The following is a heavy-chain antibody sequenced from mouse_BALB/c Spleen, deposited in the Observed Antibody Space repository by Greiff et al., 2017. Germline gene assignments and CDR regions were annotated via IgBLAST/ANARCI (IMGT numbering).Heavy chain of an antibody. V-gene: IGHV3-8*02. D-gene: IGHD2-4*01. CDR2: ISYSGST. CDR1: GDSITSGY. CDR3: ARSGYDYARYFDV. J-gene: IGHJ1*01. Sequence: EVQVVESGPSLVKPSQTLSLTCSVTGDSITSGYWNWIRKFPGNKLEYMGYISYSGSTYYNPSLKSRISITRDTSKNQYYLQLNSVTTEDTATYYCARSGYDYARYFDVWGAGTTVTVSS.